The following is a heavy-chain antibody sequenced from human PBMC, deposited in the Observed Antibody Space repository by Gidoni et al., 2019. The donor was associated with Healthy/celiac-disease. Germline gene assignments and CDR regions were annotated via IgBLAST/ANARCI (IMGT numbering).Heavy chain of an antibody. CDR1: GFTFSRYS. CDR2: ISSSSSTI. Sequence: EVQLVESGGGLVQPGGSLRLSCAASGFTFSRYSMNWVRQAPGKGLEWVSYISSSSSTIYYADSVKGRFTISRDNAKNSLYLQMNSLRDEDTAVYYCARGLVGELPYGDYFDYWGQGTLVTVSS. J-gene: IGHJ4*02. CDR3: ARGLVGELPYGDYFDY. D-gene: IGHD1-26*01. V-gene: IGHV3-48*02.